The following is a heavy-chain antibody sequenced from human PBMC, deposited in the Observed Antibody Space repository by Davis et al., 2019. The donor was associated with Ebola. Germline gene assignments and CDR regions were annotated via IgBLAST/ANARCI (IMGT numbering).Heavy chain of an antibody. J-gene: IGHJ4*02. Sequence: HSQTLSLTRAISGDSVSTAGWNWIKQSPSRGLEWLGRTYYKSKWYNDYAASVKSRITINPDTSKNQLSLQVNSVTPEDTAVYYCTRGWLRSKLDYWGRGTLVTVSS. CDR2: TYYKSKWYN. D-gene: IGHD5-12*01. CDR1: GDSVSTAG. CDR3: TRGWLRSKLDY. V-gene: IGHV6-1*01.